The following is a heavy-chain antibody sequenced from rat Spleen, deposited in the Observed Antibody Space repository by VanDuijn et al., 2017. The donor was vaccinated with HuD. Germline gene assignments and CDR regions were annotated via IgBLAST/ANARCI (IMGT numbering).Heavy chain of an antibody. CDR3: IRQVLLQWFDY. J-gene: IGHJ2*01. V-gene: IGHV5-25*01. Sequence: EVQLVESGGGLVQPGRSLKLSCAASGFTYSNYVMAWVRQAPTKGLEWVASISPSGGRTYSRDSVKGRFTVSRDNAKRTLYLQMGSLRFEDTATYFCIRQVLLQWFDYWGQGVVVTVAS. CDR1: GFTYSNYV. D-gene: IGHD1-1*01. CDR2: ISPSGGRT.